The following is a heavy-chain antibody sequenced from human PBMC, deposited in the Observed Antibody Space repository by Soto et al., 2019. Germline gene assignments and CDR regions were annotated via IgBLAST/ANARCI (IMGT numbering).Heavy chain of an antibody. V-gene: IGHV3-30*18. CDR1: GFTFSNFG. D-gene: IGHD2-2*01. Sequence: QVQLVESGGGVVQPGRSLRLSCTASGFTFSNFGMHWVRQAPGKGLEWVALMSYDGNIIYYADSVKGRFTISRDNSNNTLYLQMNNLRREDSGVYYCAKGGFIVVEPAATFRCDPWGQGTLVPVSS. CDR2: MSYDGNII. CDR3: AKGGFIVVEPAATFRCDP. J-gene: IGHJ5*02.